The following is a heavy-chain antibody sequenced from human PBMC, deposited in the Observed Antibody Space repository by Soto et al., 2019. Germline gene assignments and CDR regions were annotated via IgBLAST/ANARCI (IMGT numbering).Heavy chain of an antibody. CDR1: SGSISSSSSY. CDR2: IYYSGNT. D-gene: IGHD4-17*01. Sequence: PSETLSLTCTVSSGSISSSSSYWGWIRQPPGKGLEWIGSIYYSGNTYYNPSLKSRVTISIDSSKTQFSLQMNSLRAEDTAVYYCARDLAYGVVSHWFDPWGQGTLVTVSS. J-gene: IGHJ5*02. V-gene: IGHV4-39*02. CDR3: ARDLAYGVVSHWFDP.